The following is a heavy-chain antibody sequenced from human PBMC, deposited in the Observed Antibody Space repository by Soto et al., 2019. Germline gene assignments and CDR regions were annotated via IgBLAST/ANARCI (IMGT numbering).Heavy chain of an antibody. CDR1: GFTFSRHG. CDR2: ILNDASGH. Sequence: QVQLVESGGGVVQPGTSLRLSCAASGFTFSRHGMHWVRQTPGKGLEWLAVILNDASGHWYADSVKGRFTISRDNFENTLYLQMNGLRLEDTAMYYCARDDEYPDHRFDSWGKGTLVTVSS. CDR3: ARDDEYPDHRFDS. D-gene: IGHD2-2*02. J-gene: IGHJ4*02. V-gene: IGHV3-33*01.